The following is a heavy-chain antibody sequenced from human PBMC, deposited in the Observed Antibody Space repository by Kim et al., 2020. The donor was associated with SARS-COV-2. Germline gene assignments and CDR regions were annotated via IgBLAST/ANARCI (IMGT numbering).Heavy chain of an antibody. D-gene: IGHD3-16*01. V-gene: IGHV1-18*01. J-gene: IGHJ4*02. CDR2: NT. Sequence: NTNYAQKLQGRVTMTTDTSTSTAYMELRSLRSDDTAVYYCARDPVEIGGYWGQGTLVTVSS. CDR3: ARDPVEIGGY.